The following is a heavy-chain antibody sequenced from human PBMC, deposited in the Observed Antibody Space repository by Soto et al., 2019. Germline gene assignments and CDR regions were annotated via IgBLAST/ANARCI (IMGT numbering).Heavy chain of an antibody. Sequence: VSSGKGAGKASGGTFSGYAISWVRQAPGQGLEWMGGIIPIFGTANYAQKFQGRVTITADESTSTAYMELSSLTSEDKDVYYCARAPTVTTKEFDYWGQGNLVTVS. CDR3: ARAPTVTTKEFDY. CDR2: IIPIFGTA. V-gene: IGHV1-69*13. J-gene: IGHJ4*02. CDR1: GGTFSGYA. D-gene: IGHD4-17*01.